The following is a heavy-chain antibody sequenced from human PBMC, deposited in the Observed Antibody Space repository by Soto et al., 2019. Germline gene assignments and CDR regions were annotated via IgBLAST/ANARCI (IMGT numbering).Heavy chain of an antibody. CDR3: ARSGEAYYDVLTGYYKGSWFDP. J-gene: IGHJ5*02. CDR1: GGSFSYYA. V-gene: IGHV1-69*01. CDR2: IIPLFGTT. Sequence: QVQLVQSGAEVRRTGSSVKVSCKASGGSFSYYAFSWVRQGPGQGLEWMGGIIPLFGTTKYAQTFQGRVTITAEESTKIVYMERSSLRSEDTAVYSCARSGEAYYDVLTGYYKGSWFDPWGQGTLVTVSS. D-gene: IGHD3-9*01.